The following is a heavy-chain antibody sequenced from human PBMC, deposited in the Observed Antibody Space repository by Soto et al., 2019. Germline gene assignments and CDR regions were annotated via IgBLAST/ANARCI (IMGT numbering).Heavy chain of an antibody. Sequence: QVQLQQWGAGLLKPSETLSLTCAVYGGSFSGYYWSWIRQPPGKGLEWIGEINHSGSTNYNPSLKSRVTISVDTSQNQFSLKLSSVTAADTAVYYCARGKLEGYYYYYYYMDVWGKGTTVTVSS. D-gene: IGHD3-3*01. CDR3: ARGKLEGYYYYYYYMDV. J-gene: IGHJ6*03. CDR2: INHSGST. CDR1: GGSFSGYY. V-gene: IGHV4-34*01.